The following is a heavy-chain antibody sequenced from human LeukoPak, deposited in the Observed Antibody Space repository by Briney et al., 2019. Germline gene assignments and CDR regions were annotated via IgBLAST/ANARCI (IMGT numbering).Heavy chain of an antibody. D-gene: IGHD3-10*02. CDR3: ARGGTLFTYFDS. Sequence: PSETLSLTCSVSGGSTSDYYWNWIRQPAGQGLEWLGRIYCTGNTAYNPSLESRLTMSLDTAKNQFSLKVTSVTAADTAVYYCARGGTLFTYFDSWGQGTLVTVSS. J-gene: IGHJ4*02. CDR2: IYCTGNT. V-gene: IGHV4-4*07. CDR1: GGSTSDYY.